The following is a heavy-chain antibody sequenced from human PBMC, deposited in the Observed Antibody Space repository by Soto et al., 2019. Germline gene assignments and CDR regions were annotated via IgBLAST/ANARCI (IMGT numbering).Heavy chain of an antibody. CDR2: INLSGIT. V-gene: IGHV4-34*01. J-gene: IGHJ4*02. CDR1: GGSFSDYY. CDR3: ARFPFDSNDWTNPRYFDI. D-gene: IGHD3-22*01. Sequence: SETLSLTCAVYGGSFSDYYWSWIRQPPGKGLEWIGEINLSGITNYSPSLKSRVTMSVDTSKNQFSLKLTSVTAADTALYYCARFPFDSNDWTNPRYFDIWGQGTLVTVSS.